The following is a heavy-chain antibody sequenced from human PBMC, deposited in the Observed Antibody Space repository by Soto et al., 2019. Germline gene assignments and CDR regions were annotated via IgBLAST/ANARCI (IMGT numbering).Heavy chain of an antibody. Sequence: EVQLLESGGGLVQPGGSLRLSCAASGFTFSSYAMSWVRQAPGKGLEWVSAISGSGGSTYYADSVKGRFTISRDNSKNTLYRQMNSLRAEDTAVYYCARSTDTAMVSDYWGQGTLVTVSS. J-gene: IGHJ4*02. V-gene: IGHV3-23*01. D-gene: IGHD5-18*01. CDR1: GFTFSSYA. CDR2: ISGSGGST. CDR3: ARSTDTAMVSDY.